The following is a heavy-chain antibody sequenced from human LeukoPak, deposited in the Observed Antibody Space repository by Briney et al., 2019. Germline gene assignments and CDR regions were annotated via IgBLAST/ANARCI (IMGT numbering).Heavy chain of an antibody. CDR2: IIPIFGTA. J-gene: IGHJ4*02. V-gene: IGHV1-69*13. D-gene: IGHD3-22*01. CDR3: ARLARYDSSGYPTPFDY. CDR1: GGTFSSYA. Sequence: ASVKVSCKASGGTFSSYAISWVRQAPGRGLEWMGGIIPIFGTATYAQKYQGRVTLTADEYTSTAYMELSSLRSEDTAVYYCARLARYDSSGYPTPFDYWGQGTVVTVSS.